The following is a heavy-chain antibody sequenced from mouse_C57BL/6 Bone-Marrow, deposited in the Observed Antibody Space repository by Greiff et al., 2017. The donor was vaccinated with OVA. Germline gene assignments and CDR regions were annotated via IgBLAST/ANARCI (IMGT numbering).Heavy chain of an antibody. J-gene: IGHJ3*01. CDR1: GYTFTSYW. Sequence: VKLQQPGAELVMPGASVKLSCKASGYTFTSYWMHWVKQRPGQGLEWIGEIDPSDSYTNYNQKFKGKSTLTVDKSSSTAYMQLSSLTSEDSAVYYCARNGNPAWFAYWGQGTLVTVSA. V-gene: IGHV1-69*01. D-gene: IGHD2-1*01. CDR3: ARNGNPAWFAY. CDR2: IDPSDSYT.